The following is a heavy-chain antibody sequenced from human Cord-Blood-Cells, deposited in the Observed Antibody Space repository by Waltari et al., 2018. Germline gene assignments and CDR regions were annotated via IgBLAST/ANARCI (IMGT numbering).Heavy chain of an antibody. V-gene: IGHV3-48*02. CDR1: GFTLSSYS. CDR2: ISSSSSTI. D-gene: IGHD6-13*01. CDR3: ASLSAYSSSWYFDY. J-gene: IGHJ4*02. Sequence: EVQLVESGGGLVQRGGSLRLSCAASGFTLSSYSMNWVRQAPGKGLEWVSYISSSSSTIYYADSVKGRFTISRDNAKNSLYLQMNSLRDEDTAVYYCASLSAYSSSWYFDYWGQGTLVTVSS.